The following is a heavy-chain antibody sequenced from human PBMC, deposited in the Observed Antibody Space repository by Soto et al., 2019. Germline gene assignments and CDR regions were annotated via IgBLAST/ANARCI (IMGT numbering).Heavy chain of an antibody. CDR3: ARSIVVVTALDY. CDR1: GYTFTSYA. D-gene: IGHD2-21*02. V-gene: IGHV1-3*05. Sequence: QVQLVQSGAEEKKPGASVKVSCKASGYTFTSYAMHWVRQAPGQRLEWMGWINAGNGNTKYSQKFQGRVTITRDTSASTAHMELSSLRSEDTAVYYCARSIVVVTALDYWGQGNLVTVSS. CDR2: INAGNGNT. J-gene: IGHJ4*02.